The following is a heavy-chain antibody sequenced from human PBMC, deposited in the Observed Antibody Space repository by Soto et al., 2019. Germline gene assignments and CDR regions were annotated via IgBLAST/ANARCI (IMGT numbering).Heavy chain of an antibody. CDR3: ARDRIYSSSWYDY. CDR2: ISYDGSNK. CDR1: GFTFSSYA. D-gene: IGHD6-13*01. V-gene: IGHV3-30-3*01. J-gene: IGHJ4*02. Sequence: PGGSLRLSCAASGFTFSSYAMHWVRQAPGKGLEWVAVISYDGSNKYYADSVKGRFTISRDNSKNTLYLQMNSLRAEDTAVYYCARDRIYSSSWYDYWGQATLVTVSS.